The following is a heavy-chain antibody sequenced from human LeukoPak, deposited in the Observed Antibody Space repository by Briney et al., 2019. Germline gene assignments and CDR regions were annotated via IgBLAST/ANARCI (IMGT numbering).Heavy chain of an antibody. CDR1: GFTFSSYW. D-gene: IGHD2/OR15-2a*01. CDR3: ARSNYDSTTFYYHLDL. V-gene: IGHV3-74*01. J-gene: IGHJ5*02. CDR2: VDVHGQGT. Sequence: GGSLRLSCAASGFTFSSYWMHWVRQAPGKGPVWVSRVDVHGQGTAYADSVKGRFTISRDNAKNTLPLQMNSLSAEDTAVYYCARSNYDSTTFYYHLDLWGQGTLVTVSS.